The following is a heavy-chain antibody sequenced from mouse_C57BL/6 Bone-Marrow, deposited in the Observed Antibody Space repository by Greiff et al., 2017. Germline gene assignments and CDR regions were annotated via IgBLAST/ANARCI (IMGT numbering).Heavy chain of an antibody. V-gene: IGHV14-2*01. CDR3: ASITTVVAHPFDY. Sequence: VQLQQSGAELVKPGASVKLSCTASGFNIKDYYMHWVKQRTEQGLEWIGRIDPEDGETKYAPKFQGKATITADTSSNTAYLQLSSLTSADTAVYYGASITTVVAHPFDYWGQGTTLTVSS. CDR1: GFNIKDYY. CDR2: IDPEDGET. J-gene: IGHJ2*01. D-gene: IGHD1-1*01.